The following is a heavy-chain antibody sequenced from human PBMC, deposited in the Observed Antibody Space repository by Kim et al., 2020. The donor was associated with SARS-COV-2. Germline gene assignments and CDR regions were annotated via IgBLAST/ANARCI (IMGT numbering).Heavy chain of an antibody. V-gene: IGHV1-2*02. CDR3: ARGDWFDP. J-gene: IGHJ5*02. CDR2: SGGT. Sequence: SGGTNYAQKFQGRVSMTRDTSNRTAYMELSRLRSGDTAVYYCARGDWFDPWGQGTLVTVSS.